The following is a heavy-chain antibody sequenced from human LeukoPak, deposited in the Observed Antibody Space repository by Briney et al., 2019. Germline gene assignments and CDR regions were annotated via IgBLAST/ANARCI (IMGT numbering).Heavy chain of an antibody. J-gene: IGHJ4*02. Sequence: GRSLRLSCAASGFTFSSYAMHWVRQAPGKGLEWVAVISYDGSKKYCSDSVKGRFTISRDNSKNTLYLQMNTLRADDTAVYYCAKPHISGWFYFDSWGQGTLVTVSS. CDR3: AKPHISGWFYFDS. CDR1: GFTFSSYA. CDR2: ISYDGSKK. V-gene: IGHV3-30*18. D-gene: IGHD6-19*01.